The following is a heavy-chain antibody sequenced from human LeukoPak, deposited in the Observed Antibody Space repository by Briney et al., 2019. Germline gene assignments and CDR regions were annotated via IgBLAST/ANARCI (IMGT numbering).Heavy chain of an antibody. V-gene: IGHV3-33*01. Sequence: PGGSLRLSCAASGFTFSSYGMHWVRQAPGKGLEWVAVIWYDGSNKYYADSVKGRFTISRDNSKNTLYPQMNSLRAEDTAVYYWASPPPPFFYYFDYWGQGTLVTVSS. CDR2: IWYDGSNK. CDR3: ASPPPPFFYYFDY. CDR1: GFTFSSYG. J-gene: IGHJ4*02.